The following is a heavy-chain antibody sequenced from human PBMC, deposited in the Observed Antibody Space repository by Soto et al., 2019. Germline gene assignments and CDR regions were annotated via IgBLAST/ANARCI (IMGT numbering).Heavy chain of an antibody. Sequence: PGGSLRLSCAASGFTFSSYAMHWVRQAPGKGLEWVAVISYDGSNKYYADSVKGRFTISRDNSKNTLYLQMNSLRAEDTAVYYCARVNCSSTSCYIPTHYGMDVWGQGTTVTVSS. J-gene: IGHJ6*02. CDR1: GFTFSSYA. V-gene: IGHV3-30-3*01. D-gene: IGHD2-2*02. CDR3: ARVNCSSTSCYIPTHYGMDV. CDR2: ISYDGSNK.